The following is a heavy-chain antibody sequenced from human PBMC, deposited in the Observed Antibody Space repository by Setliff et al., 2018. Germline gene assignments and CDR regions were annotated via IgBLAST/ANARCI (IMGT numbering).Heavy chain of an antibody. J-gene: IGHJ6*03. Sequence: PGESLKISCRGLGYDFFGYWIAWVRQVPGKGPEWVGLIYPGDSDTRYSPSFQGQVTIAVDRSRVTAYLQWDSLKASDAATYYCARLAVRNTVYYYFTDVWGKGTSVTVS. D-gene: IGHD2-2*02. V-gene: IGHV5-51*01. CDR2: IYPGDSDT. CDR1: GYDFFGYW. CDR3: ARLAVRNTVYYYFTDV.